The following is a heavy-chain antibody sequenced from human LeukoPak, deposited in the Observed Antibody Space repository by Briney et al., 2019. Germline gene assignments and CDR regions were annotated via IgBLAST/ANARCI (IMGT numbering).Heavy chain of an antibody. D-gene: IGHD3-16*01. CDR2: IYNDGTT. CDR3: ARDLLFMGGLIYV. Sequence: PGGSLRLSCAASEFTVNNNYMRWVRQAPGKGLEWVSDIYNDGTTYYADSVKGRFTISRDYARSTLYLQMNSLRVEDTASYYCARDLLFMGGLIYVWGQGTLVTVSS. J-gene: IGHJ4*02. V-gene: IGHV3-66*01. CDR1: EFTVNNNY.